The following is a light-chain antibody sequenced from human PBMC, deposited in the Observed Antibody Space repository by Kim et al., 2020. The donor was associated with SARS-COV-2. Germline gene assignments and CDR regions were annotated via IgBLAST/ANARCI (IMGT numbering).Light chain of an antibody. V-gene: IGLV3-1*01. CDR1: KLGDKY. Sequence: SYELTQPPSVYVFPGQTASITCSGDKLGDKYASWYQQRPGQSPVLVIYQDSKRPSGIPERFSGSNSGNTATLTISGTQAMDEADYYCQAWDSSTAVFGGGTQLTVL. J-gene: IGLJ2*01. CDR3: QAWDSSTAV. CDR2: QDS.